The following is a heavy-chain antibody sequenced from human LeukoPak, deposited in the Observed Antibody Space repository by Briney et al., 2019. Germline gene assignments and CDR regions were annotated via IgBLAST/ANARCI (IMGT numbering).Heavy chain of an antibody. CDR2: IYHTGST. V-gene: IGHV4-30-2*01. CDR3: ARLQYCSGTSCYWFDP. D-gene: IGHD2-2*01. J-gene: IGHJ5*02. Sequence: SETLSLTCDVSGGSISSGLYSWSWIRQPLGKGLEWIGYIYHTGSTYYNPSLKSRVTISVDTSKNQFSLSLSSVTAADTAVYYCARLQYCSGTSCYWFDPWGQGTLVTVSS. CDR1: GGSISSGLYS.